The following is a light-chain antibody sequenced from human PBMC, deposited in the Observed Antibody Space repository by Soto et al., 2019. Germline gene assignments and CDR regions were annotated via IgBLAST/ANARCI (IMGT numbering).Light chain of an antibody. Sequence: AIRMTQSPSSLSASTGDRVTITCRASHAISSYLAWYQQKPGKAPKLLIYAASTLQSGVSLRFSGSGSGTDFTLIISSLQSADVATYYCQQYYSYPQTFGQGTKLEIK. V-gene: IGKV1-8*01. J-gene: IGKJ2*01. CDR1: HAISSY. CDR2: AAS. CDR3: QQYYSYPQT.